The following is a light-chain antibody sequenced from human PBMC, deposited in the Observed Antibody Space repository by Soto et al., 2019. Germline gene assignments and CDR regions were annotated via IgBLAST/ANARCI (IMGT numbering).Light chain of an antibody. J-gene: IGLJ3*02. CDR1: SGHSSYA. V-gene: IGLV4-69*01. Sequence: QLVLTQSPSVSASLGASVNLTCTVSSGHSSYAIAWHQRRPEKGPRFLMKVNSGGSHTKGDGIPDRFAGSSSGAERFLTISRLQSDDEADYYCQTWATGIVVFGGGTKLTVL. CDR2: VNSGGSH. CDR3: QTWATGIVV.